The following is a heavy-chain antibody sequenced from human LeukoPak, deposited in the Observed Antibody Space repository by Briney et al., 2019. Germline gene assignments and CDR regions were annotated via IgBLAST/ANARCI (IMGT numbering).Heavy chain of an antibody. V-gene: IGHV4-39*07. CDR2: IYYSGST. CDR1: GGSISSSSYY. Sequence: PSETLSLTCTVSGGSISSSSYYWGWIRQPPGKGLEWIGSIYYSGSTYYSPSLKSRVTISVDTSKNQFSLKLSSVTAADTAVYYCARLIAVAGPGDYWGQGTLVTVSS. CDR3: ARLIAVAGPGDY. J-gene: IGHJ4*01. D-gene: IGHD6-19*01.